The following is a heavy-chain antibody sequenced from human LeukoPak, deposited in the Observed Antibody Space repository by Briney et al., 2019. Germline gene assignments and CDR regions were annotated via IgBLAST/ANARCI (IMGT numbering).Heavy chain of an antibody. CDR3: AQGRLGSGWYVLDY. V-gene: IGHV1-18*01. CDR1: GYTFTSYG. CDR2: ISAYNGNT. J-gene: IGHJ4*02. D-gene: IGHD6-19*01. Sequence: ASVKVSCKASGYTFTSYGISWVRQAPGQGLEWMGWISAYNGNTKYAQKFQGRVTMTTDTSTSTAYMELRSLRSDDTAVYYCAQGRLGSGWYVLDYRGQGTLVTVSS.